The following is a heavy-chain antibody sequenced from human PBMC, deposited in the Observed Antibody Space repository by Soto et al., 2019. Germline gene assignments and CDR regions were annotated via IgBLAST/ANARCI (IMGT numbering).Heavy chain of an antibody. CDR3: ARAGTGWYWFDP. CDR2: ISGSGGCK. Sequence: GGSLRLSCAASGFTFSSYSMNWVRQAPGKGLEWVSAISGSGGCKYYADSVKGRFTISRDNARNTLYLQMNSLRAEDTAVYYCARAGTGWYWFDPWGQGTLVTVSS. V-gene: IGHV3-21*01. D-gene: IGHD6-19*01. CDR1: GFTFSSYS. J-gene: IGHJ5*02.